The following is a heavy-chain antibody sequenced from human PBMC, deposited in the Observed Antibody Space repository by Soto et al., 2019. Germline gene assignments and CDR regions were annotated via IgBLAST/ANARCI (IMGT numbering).Heavy chain of an antibody. Sequence: GGSLRLSCVASEFSFSRYAMAWVRQAAGKGLQWVAGLGPDGRNTFYGESVRGRFTISRDNSRNTLYLQMSSLRAEDTAVYFCVKQMTTWTDSFFDFWGQGIQVTVSS. CDR3: VKQMTTWTDSFFDF. D-gene: IGHD4-17*01. CDR1: EFSFSRYA. J-gene: IGHJ4*02. V-gene: IGHV3-23*01. CDR2: LGPDGRNT.